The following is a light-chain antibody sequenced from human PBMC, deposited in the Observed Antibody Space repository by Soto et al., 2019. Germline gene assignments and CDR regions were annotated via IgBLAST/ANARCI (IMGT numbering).Light chain of an antibody. CDR2: DAS. CDR1: QSVSSY. CDR3: QQRSNRLT. J-gene: IGKJ4*01. Sequence: EIVLTQSPATLSLSPGERATLSCRASQSVSSYLAWYQPKPGQAPSLLIYDASNRATGIPARFSGSGSGTDFTLTIRSLEPEDFAVYYCQQRSNRLTFGGGTKVDIK. V-gene: IGKV3-11*01.